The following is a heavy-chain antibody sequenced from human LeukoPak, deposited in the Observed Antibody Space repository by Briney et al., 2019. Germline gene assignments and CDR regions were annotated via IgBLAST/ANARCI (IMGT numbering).Heavy chain of an antibody. D-gene: IGHD3-22*01. Sequence: GGSLRLSCAASGFTFSSYVMSWVRRAPGKGLEWVSAISGSGGSTYYADSVKGRFTISRDNSKNTLYLQMNSLRAEDTAVYYCAKDPSYYYDSSGYYYFDYWGQGTLVTVSS. CDR3: AKDPSYYYDSSGYYYFDY. J-gene: IGHJ4*02. CDR2: ISGSGGST. V-gene: IGHV3-23*01. CDR1: GFTFSSYV.